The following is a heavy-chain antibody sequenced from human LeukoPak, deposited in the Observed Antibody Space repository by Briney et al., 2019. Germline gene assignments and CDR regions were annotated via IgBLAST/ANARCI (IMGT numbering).Heavy chain of an antibody. CDR3: ARERAGL. Sequence: SETLSLTCAIYGGSFSGCYWSWIRQPPGKGLEWIGEINHSGSTNYNPSLKSRVTISLDTPKNQFSLKLSSVTAADTAVYYCARERAGLWGQGTLVTVSS. D-gene: IGHD6-19*01. CDR1: GGSFSGCY. J-gene: IGHJ4*02. V-gene: IGHV4-34*01. CDR2: INHSGST.